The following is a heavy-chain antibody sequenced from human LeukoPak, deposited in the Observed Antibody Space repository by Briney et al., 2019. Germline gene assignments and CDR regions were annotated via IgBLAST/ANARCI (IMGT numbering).Heavy chain of an antibody. D-gene: IGHD6-19*01. CDR2: TSYDGSKQ. Sequence: PGACLRPACAAYGFRLTNSAIDSVRQAPGRGLECVPITSYDGSKQNYTDSVKGRFSIARDNSQSTLYLQKTSLRADVTALNYCARDTGSGWVGGVSGHYYYMEVWGKGTTVTVSS. CDR3: ARDTGSGWVGGVSGHYYYMEV. CDR1: GFRLTNSA. V-gene: IGHV3-30*10. J-gene: IGHJ6*03.